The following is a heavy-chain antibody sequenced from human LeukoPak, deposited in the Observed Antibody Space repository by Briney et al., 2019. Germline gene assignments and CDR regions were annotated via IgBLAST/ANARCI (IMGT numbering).Heavy chain of an antibody. CDR1: GGSIGSYY. Sequence: SETLSLTCTVSGGSIGSYYWSWIRQHPGKGLEWIGYIYYSGTTYYNPSLKSRVTISVDTSKNQFSLKLSSVTAADTAVYYCARSLSKLGSLNFFDYWGQGTLVTVSS. V-gene: IGHV4-59*06. J-gene: IGHJ4*02. CDR2: IYYSGTT. D-gene: IGHD7-27*01. CDR3: ARSLSKLGSLNFFDY.